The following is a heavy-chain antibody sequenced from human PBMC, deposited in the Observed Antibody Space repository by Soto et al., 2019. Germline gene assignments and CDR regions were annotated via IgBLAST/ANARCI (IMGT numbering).Heavy chain of an antibody. J-gene: IGHJ4*02. CDR2: IKSKADGGTT. CDR3: ITEGHYYYDISGQKASAMDQ. D-gene: IGHD3-22*01. V-gene: IGHV3-15*01. CDR1: GFTFSNAW. Sequence: EVQLVESGGGLVKPGGSLRLSCAASGFTFSNAWMSWVRQAPGKGLEWVGRIKSKADGGTTDYAAPVKGRFIISRDDSKDTLYLQMNSLKTEDTAVYHCITEGHYYYDISGQKASAMDQWGQGTLVTVSS.